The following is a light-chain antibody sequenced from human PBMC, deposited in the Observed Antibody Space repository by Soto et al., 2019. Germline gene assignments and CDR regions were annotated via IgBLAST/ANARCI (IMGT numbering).Light chain of an antibody. CDR1: NTDVGAYDY. CDR2: DVI. CDR3: SSYSTISTLV. V-gene: IGLV2-14*03. J-gene: IGLJ1*01. Sequence: QSALTQPASVSGSPGQSITISCSGTNTDVGAYDYVSWYQQHPGKAPKLILYDVINRPSGVSDRFSGSKSGNTASLTISGLPAEDEAESFCSSYSTISTLVFGTGTKLTVL.